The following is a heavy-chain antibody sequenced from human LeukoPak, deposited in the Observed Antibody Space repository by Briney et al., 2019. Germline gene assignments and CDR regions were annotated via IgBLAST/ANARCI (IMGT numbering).Heavy chain of an antibody. CDR1: GFTFDDYS. J-gene: IGHJ4*02. CDR2: ISWNSGSI. CDR3: AKGQIGGRVGAPLDY. Sequence: GRSLRLSCAASGFTFDDYSMHWVRQAPGKGLEWVSGISWNSGSIGYADSVKGRFTISRDNAKNSLYLQMNSLRAEDMALYYCAKGQIGGRVGAPLDYWGQGTLVTVSS. V-gene: IGHV3-9*03. D-gene: IGHD1-26*01.